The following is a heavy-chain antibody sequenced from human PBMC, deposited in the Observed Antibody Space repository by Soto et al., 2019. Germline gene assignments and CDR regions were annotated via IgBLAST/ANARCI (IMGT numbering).Heavy chain of an antibody. CDR3: ARGYYYDSSGYKQRSWFDP. CDR1: GYTFTSYG. Sequence: QVQLVQSGAEVKKPGASVKVSCKASGYTFTSYGISWVRQAPGQGLEWMGWISAYNGNTNYAQKLQGRVTMTTDTSTSTAYMELRSLRSDDTAVYYSARGYYYDSSGYKQRSWFDPWGQGTLVNVSS. CDR2: ISAYNGNT. J-gene: IGHJ5*02. D-gene: IGHD3-22*01. V-gene: IGHV1-18*01.